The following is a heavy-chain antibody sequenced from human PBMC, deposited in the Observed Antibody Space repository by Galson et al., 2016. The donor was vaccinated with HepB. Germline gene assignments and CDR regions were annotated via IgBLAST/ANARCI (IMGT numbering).Heavy chain of an antibody. CDR2: ISWDGAKT. D-gene: IGHD6-19*01. V-gene: IGHV3-43*01. Sequence: SLRLSCAGSGFNFDDYTMHWVRQAPGKGLEWVSLISWDGAKTYYADSVQGRFTISRDNNKNSLFLQMDSLTTEDTAFYYCAKINSPPRQWLVGPFDYWGRGTLVTVSS. CDR3: AKINSPPRQWLVGPFDY. CDR1: GFNFDDYT. J-gene: IGHJ4*02.